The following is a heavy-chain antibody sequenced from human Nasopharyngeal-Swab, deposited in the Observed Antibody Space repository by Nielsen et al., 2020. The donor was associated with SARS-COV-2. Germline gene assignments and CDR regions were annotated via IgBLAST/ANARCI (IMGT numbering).Heavy chain of an antibody. CDR2: ISGSGGST. D-gene: IGHD6-13*01. Sequence: GGSLRPPCPPSGSTLSSYAMSWVRQAPGKGLEWVSAISGSGGSTYYADSVKGRFTISRDNPKNTLCLQMNSLRAVDTAVYYCAKDLAGVYEAADYWGQGTLVTVSS. CDR1: GSTLSSYA. CDR3: AKDLAGVYEAADY. V-gene: IGHV3-23*01. J-gene: IGHJ4*02.